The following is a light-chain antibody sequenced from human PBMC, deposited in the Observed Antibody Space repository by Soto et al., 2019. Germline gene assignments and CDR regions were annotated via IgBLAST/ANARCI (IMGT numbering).Light chain of an antibody. V-gene: IGLV2-8*01. CDR3: SSYAGSNNFV. CDR1: SSDVGGYNY. Sequence: QSALTQPPSASGSPGQSVTISCIGTSSDVGGYNYVSWYQHHPGKAPKLMIYEVIKRPSGVPDRFFGSKSGNTASLTVAGLQAEDEADYYCSSYAGSNNFVFGTGTKLTV. J-gene: IGLJ1*01. CDR2: EVI.